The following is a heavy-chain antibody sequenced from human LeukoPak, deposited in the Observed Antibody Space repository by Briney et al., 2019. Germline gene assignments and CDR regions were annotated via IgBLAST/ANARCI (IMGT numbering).Heavy chain of an antibody. Sequence: HPGRSLRLSCAASGFTFDDYAMHWARQAPGKGLGWVSGISWNSGSIGYADSVKGRFTISRDNAKNSLYLQMNSLRAEDTALYYCAKDKTDRPKYYFDYWGQGTLVTVSS. J-gene: IGHJ4*02. V-gene: IGHV3-9*01. CDR3: AKDKTDRPKYYFDY. CDR2: ISWNSGSI. D-gene: IGHD1-14*01. CDR1: GFTFDDYA.